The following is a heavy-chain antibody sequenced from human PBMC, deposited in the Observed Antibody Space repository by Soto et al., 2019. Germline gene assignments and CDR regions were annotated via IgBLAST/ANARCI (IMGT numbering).Heavy chain of an antibody. CDR1: GFTFSRSG. V-gene: IGHV3-33*01. D-gene: IGHD2-21*02. J-gene: IGHJ4*02. Sequence: QAQLVESGGGVVQPGGSLRLSCAASGFTFSRSGMHWVRQAPGKGLEWVALIWYDGRNKYHADSVKGRFTISRDNSKNTLYLQMNSLRAEDTAVYYCARVPSVDFLYYSGQGTLVTVSS. CDR2: IWYDGRNK. CDR3: ARVPSVDFLYY.